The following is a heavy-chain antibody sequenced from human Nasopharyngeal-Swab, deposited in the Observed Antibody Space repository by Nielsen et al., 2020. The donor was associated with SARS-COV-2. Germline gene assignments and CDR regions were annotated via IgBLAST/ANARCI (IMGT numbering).Heavy chain of an antibody. CDR3: ARDLLSSWRAIGNWYFDL. CDR2: VSSTSSYI. CDR1: GFTFSSYS. V-gene: IGHV3-21*01. D-gene: IGHD6-13*01. J-gene: IGHJ2*01. Sequence: GGSLRLSCAASGFTFSSYSMNWVRQAPGKGLEWVSSVSSTSSYIYYADSLKGRFTISRDNAENSLYLQMNSLRAEDTAVYYCARDLLSSWRAIGNWYFDLWGRGTLVTVSS.